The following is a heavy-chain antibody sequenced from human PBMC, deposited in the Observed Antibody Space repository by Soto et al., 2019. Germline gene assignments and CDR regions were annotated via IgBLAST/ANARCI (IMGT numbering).Heavy chain of an antibody. CDR1: GGSFTFSGYY. V-gene: IGHV4-34*01. Sequence: PSETLSFTCTVYGGSFTFSGYYWSWIRQPPGKGLEWIGEINHIGTTKYNPSLESRVTISLDTSKNHFSLDLTSVTAADTAVYYCVRGRILRLRFGDFDSWGQGTLVTVSS. CDR2: INHIGTT. J-gene: IGHJ4*02. CDR3: VRGRILRLRFGDFDS. D-gene: IGHD5-12*01.